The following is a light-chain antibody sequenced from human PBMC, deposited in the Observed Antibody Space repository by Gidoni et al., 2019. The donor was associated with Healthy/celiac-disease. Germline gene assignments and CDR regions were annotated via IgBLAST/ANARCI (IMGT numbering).Light chain of an antibody. CDR2: GAS. CDR1: QSVSSN. CDR3: QQYNNWPRT. Sequence: EIVMTQPPATLSVSPGERATLSCRASQSVSSNLAWYQQKPGQAPRLLIYGASTRATGIPGRFSGSGSGTEFTLTISSLQSEDFAVYYCQQYNNWPRTFGQGTKVEIK. V-gene: IGKV3-15*01. J-gene: IGKJ1*01.